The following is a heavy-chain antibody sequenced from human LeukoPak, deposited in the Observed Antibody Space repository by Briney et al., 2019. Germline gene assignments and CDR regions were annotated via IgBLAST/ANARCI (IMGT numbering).Heavy chain of an antibody. D-gene: IGHD3-22*01. CDR1: GFTFSNAW. J-gene: IGHJ4*02. CDR3: TTDDYDSSGYYDY. CDR2: IKSKTDGGTT. V-gene: IGHV3-15*01. Sequence: GGSLRLSCAASGFTFSNAWMSWVRQAPGKGLEWVGRIKSKTDGGTTDYAAPVKGRFTISRDDSKNTLYLQMNSLKTEDTAVYYCTTDDYDSSGYYDYWGQGTLVTVSS.